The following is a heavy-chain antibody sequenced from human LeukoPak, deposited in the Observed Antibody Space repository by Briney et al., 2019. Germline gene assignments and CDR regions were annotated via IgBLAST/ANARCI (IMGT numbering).Heavy chain of an antibody. V-gene: IGHV3-74*01. CDR3: ARAGPGGGYYY. J-gene: IGHJ4*02. Sequence: GGSLRLSCAASEFTFSSYWMHWVRQAPGKGLVWVSRINNDGSITSYADSVKGRFTISRDNAKNTLYLQMNSLRAEDTAVYYCARAGPGGGYYYWGQGTLVVVSS. D-gene: IGHD5-12*01. CDR1: EFTFSSYW. CDR2: INNDGSIT.